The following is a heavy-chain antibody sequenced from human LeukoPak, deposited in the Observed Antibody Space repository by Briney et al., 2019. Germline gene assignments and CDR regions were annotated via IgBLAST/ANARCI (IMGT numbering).Heavy chain of an antibody. CDR1: GGSISSYY. J-gene: IGHJ5*02. CDR2: IYYSGST. D-gene: IGHD3-10*01. CDR3: ARAYYYGSGSYQPIDP. Sequence: SETLSLTCTVSGGSISSYYWSWIRQPPGKGLEWVGCIYYSGSTNYNPSLKSRVTISVDTSKNQFSLKLSSVTAADTAVYYCARAYYYGSGSYQPIDPWGQGTLVTVSS. V-gene: IGHV4-59*01.